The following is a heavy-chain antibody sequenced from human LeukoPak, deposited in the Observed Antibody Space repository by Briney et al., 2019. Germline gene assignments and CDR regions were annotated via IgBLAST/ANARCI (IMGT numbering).Heavy chain of an antibody. Sequence: ASVKVSCKASGYTFTSYDINWVRQATGQGLEWMGWMNPNSGNTGYAQKFQGRVTMTRNTSISTAYMELSSLRSEDTAVYYCARGLVGASYYYYYMDVWGKGTTVTASS. V-gene: IGHV1-8*01. CDR3: ARGLVGASYYYYYMDV. J-gene: IGHJ6*03. CDR1: GYTFTSYD. D-gene: IGHD1-26*01. CDR2: MNPNSGNT.